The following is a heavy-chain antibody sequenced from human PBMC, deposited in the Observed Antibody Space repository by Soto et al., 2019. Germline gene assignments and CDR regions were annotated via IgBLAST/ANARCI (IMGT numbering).Heavy chain of an antibody. CDR2: ISWNSGSI. CDR3: AKVMDRTLFAFDI. V-gene: IGHV3-9*01. CDR1: GVTCDDYA. Sequence: SLRLSCGAPGVTCDDYAMHWVRQAPGKGLEWVSGISWNSGSIGYADSVKGRFTISRDNAKNSLYLQMNSLRAEDTALYYCAKVMDRTLFAFDIWGQGTMVTVSS. J-gene: IGHJ3*02.